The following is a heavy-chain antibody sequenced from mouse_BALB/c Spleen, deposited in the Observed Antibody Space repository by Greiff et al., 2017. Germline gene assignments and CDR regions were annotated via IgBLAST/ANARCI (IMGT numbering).Heavy chain of an antibody. CDR1: GYTFTSYT. D-gene: IGHD2-1*01. CDR3: ASPIYYGNAMDY. CDR2: INPSSGYT. V-gene: IGHV1-4*01. J-gene: IGHJ4*01. Sequence: QVHVKQSGAELARPGASVKMSCKASGYTFTSYTMHWVKQRPGQGLEWIGYINPSSGYTNYNQKFKDKATLTADKSSSTAYMQLSSLTSEDSAVYYCASPIYYGNAMDYWGQGTSVTVSS.